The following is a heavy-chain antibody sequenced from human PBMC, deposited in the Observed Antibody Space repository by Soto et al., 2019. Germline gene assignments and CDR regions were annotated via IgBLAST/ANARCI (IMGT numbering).Heavy chain of an antibody. CDR3: ARGGGHNLEY. Sequence: EVQLAESGGTLVQPGGSLRLSCAVSGFTFGAYWMSWVRQAPGKGLEWVAILNNDGSQTNYVDSVRGRFSISRDNTKNSLYLQMNSLRVEDTAVDFCARGGGHNLEYWGQGALVTVSS. CDR1: GFTFGAYW. V-gene: IGHV3-7*04. CDR2: LNNDGSQT. J-gene: IGHJ4*02. D-gene: IGHD1-1*01.